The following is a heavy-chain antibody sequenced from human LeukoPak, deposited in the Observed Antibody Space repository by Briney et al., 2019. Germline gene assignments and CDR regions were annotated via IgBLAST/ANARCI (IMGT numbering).Heavy chain of an antibody. Sequence: SETLSLTCGVSGGFISSGGYSWNWIRQPPGKGLEWIGHSYQSGSTYYNLSLKNRVTISIDKSKNQFSLKLTSVTAADTAVYYCAKRESGSYVTRSPWDYWGQGTLVTVSS. D-gene: IGHD1-26*01. J-gene: IGHJ4*02. CDR3: AKRESGSYVTRSPWDY. CDR2: SYQSGST. V-gene: IGHV4-30-2*01. CDR1: GGFISSGGYS.